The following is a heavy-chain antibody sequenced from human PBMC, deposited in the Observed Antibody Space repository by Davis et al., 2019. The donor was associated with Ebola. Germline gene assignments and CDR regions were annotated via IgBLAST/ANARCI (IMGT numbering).Heavy chain of an antibody. CDR1: GGSFRSYG. CDR2: IMPIFGTT. CDR3: ARISVTDGRSFDGMDV. D-gene: IGHD2-21*02. Sequence: SDKVSCKASGGSFRSYGITWVRQAPGQGREWMGGIMPIFGTTNYAQKFQGRVTINADESTSIAYMELSSLRSEDTAVYYCARISVTDGRSFDGMDVWGQGTTVTVSS. J-gene: IGHJ6*02. V-gene: IGHV1-69*13.